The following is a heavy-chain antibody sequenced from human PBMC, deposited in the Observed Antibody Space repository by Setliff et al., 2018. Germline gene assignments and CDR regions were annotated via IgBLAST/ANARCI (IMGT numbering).Heavy chain of an antibody. CDR3: AREQWLDPPGYYYMDV. CDR1: GGSLSSYY. D-gene: IGHD6-19*01. V-gene: IGHV4-4*07. CDR2: IYIGGSA. J-gene: IGHJ6*03. Sequence: LSLTCTVSGGSLSSYYWSWIRQPAGKGLEWIGHIYIGGSANYNPSLKSRVTMSIDTSTNQFSLTLNSVTAADMAVYYCAREQWLDPPGYYYMDVWAKGTTVTVSS.